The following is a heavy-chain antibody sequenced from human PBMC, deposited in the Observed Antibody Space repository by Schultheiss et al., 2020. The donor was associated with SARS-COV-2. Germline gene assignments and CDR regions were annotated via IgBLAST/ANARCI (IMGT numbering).Heavy chain of an antibody. J-gene: IGHJ6*02. CDR3: ARLNYYYGMDV. CDR2: INPNSGGT. Sequence: GESLKISCKASGYTFTGYYMHWVRQAPGQGLEWMGWINPNSGGTNYAQKFQGWVTMTRDTSISTAYMELSRLRSDDTAVYYCARLNYYYGMDVWGQGTTVTVSS. CDR1: GYTFTGYY. V-gene: IGHV1-2*04.